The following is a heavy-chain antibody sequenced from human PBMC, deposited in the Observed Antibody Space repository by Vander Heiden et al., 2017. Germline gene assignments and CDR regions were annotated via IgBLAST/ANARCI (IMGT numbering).Heavy chain of an antibody. V-gene: IGHV3-48*01. CDR2: ISSSSSTI. CDR3: GRGYNRAFDS. Sequence: EVQLVESGGGLVQPGGSLRLSCAASGFTFSTYSMNWVRQTPGRGLEWVSYISSSSSTIYYANSVKGRFTISRDNAKNSLYLQMDSLRAEDTAIYYCGRGYNRAFDSWGQETLVTVSS. D-gene: IGHD1-20*01. CDR1: GFTFSTYS. J-gene: IGHJ4*02.